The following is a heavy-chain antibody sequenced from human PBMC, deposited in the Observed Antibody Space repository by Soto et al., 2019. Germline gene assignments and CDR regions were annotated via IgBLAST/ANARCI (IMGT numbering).Heavy chain of an antibody. D-gene: IGHD3-22*01. Sequence: QVQLVQSGAEVKKPGASVKVSCKASGYTFTGYYMHWVRQAPGQGREWMGWINPNSGGTNYAQKFQGRVTMTRDTSISTAYMELSRLRSDDTAVYYCARVPLYYYDSSGTIDYWGQGTLVTVSS. V-gene: IGHV1-2*02. CDR1: GYTFTGYY. CDR2: INPNSGGT. J-gene: IGHJ4*02. CDR3: ARVPLYYYDSSGTIDY.